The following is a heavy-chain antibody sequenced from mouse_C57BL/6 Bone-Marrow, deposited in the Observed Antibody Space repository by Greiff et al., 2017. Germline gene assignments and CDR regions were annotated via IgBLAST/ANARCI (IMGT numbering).Heavy chain of an antibody. CDR1: GYSFTDYN. J-gene: IGHJ4*01. D-gene: IGHD1-1*01. CDR3: SITTDYAMDY. Sequence: VQLQQSGPELVKPGASVKISCKASGYSFTDYNMTWVKQSNGKSLEWIGVINPNYGTTSYNQKFKGKATLTVDQSSSTAYMQLNSLTSEDSAVYYSSITTDYAMDYWGQGTSVTVSS. CDR2: INPNYGTT. V-gene: IGHV1-39*01.